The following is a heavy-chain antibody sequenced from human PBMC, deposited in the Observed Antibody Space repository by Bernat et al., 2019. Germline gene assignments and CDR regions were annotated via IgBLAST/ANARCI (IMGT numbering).Heavy chain of an antibody. CDR2: IYSGGST. V-gene: IGHV3-66*01. CDR3: ARGGSGTYYLDY. Sequence: EVQLVEYGGGLVQPGGSLRLSCATSGFTVSSNYMSWVRQAPGKGLEWVSVIYSGGSTYYADSVKGRFTISRDNSKNTLYLQMNSLRAEDTAVYYCARGGSGTYYLDYWGQGTLVTVSS. CDR1: GFTVSSNY. D-gene: IGHD1-26*01. J-gene: IGHJ4*02.